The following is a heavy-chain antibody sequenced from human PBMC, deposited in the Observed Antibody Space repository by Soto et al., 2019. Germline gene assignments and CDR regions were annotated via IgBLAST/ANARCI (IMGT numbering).Heavy chain of an antibody. Sequence: GGSLRLSCAASGFTLSSYVMSWVRQAPGKGLQWVSTISSSGGSTYYADSVKGRFTISRDTSKNTLYLQMNSLRAEDTAVYYCGVAGTNWGQGTLVTVSS. CDR2: ISSSGGST. J-gene: IGHJ4*02. D-gene: IGHD6-19*01. V-gene: IGHV3-23*01. CDR3: GVAGTN. CDR1: GFTLSSYV.